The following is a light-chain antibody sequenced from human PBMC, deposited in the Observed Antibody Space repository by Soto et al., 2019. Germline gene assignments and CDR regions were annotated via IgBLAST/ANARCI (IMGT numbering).Light chain of an antibody. CDR3: QQSYSTPRT. J-gene: IGKJ2*01. Sequence: DIQMTQSPSSLSASVGDRVTITCRASQSISSYLNWYQQKPGKAPKLLIYAASNLQSGVPSRVSGTGSGTDFTLTISSLQPEDFATYYCQQSYSTPRTFGQGTKLEIK. CDR1: QSISSY. V-gene: IGKV1-39*01. CDR2: AAS.